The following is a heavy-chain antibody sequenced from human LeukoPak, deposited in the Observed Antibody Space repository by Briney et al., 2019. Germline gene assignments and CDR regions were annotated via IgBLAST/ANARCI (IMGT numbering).Heavy chain of an antibody. V-gene: IGHV1-2*02. CDR3: ARRRIAAAGTFDP. CDR2: INPNSGGT. Sequence: ASVKVSCKASGGTFAMFSISWVRQAPGQGLEWMGWINPNSGGTNYAQKFQGRVTMTRDTSISTAYMELSRLRSDDTAVYYCARRRIAAAGTFDPWGQGTLVTVSS. CDR1: GGTFAMFS. J-gene: IGHJ5*02. D-gene: IGHD6-13*01.